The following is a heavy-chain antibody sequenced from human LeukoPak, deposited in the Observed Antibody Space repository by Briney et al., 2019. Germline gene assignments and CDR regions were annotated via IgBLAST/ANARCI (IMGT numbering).Heavy chain of an antibody. V-gene: IGHV4-39*02. J-gene: IGHJ5*02. CDR2: IYYSGST. D-gene: IGHD3-10*01. CDR1: GVSISNSSYS. Sequence: SETLSLTCTVSGVSISNSSYSWVWIRQPPGKKLECIGIIYYSGSTYYNPSLKSRVTISVDTPKNHFSLKLSSVTAADTAVYYCARLRYYGSGSYPMTGNWFDPWGQGILVTVSS. CDR3: ARLRYYGSGSYPMTGNWFDP.